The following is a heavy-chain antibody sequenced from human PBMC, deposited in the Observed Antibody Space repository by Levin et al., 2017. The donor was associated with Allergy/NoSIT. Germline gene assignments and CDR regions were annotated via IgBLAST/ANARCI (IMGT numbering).Heavy chain of an antibody. D-gene: IGHD3-10*01. J-gene: IGHJ5*02. V-gene: IGHV7-4-1*02. CDR2: ISTKTGNP. CDR3: ARDPYYRGVSSFDP. Sequence: GASVKVSCKASGYTFTRYDMNWVRQAPGQGLEWMGWISTKTGNPTYAQGFTGRFVFSLDTSVSTAYLQISSLKAEDTAVYYCARDPYYRGVSSFDPWGQGTLVTVSS. CDR1: GYTFTRYD.